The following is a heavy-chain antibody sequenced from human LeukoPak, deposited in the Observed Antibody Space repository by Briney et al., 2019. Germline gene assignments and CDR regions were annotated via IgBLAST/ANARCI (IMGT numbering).Heavy chain of an antibody. CDR2: ISGSGGST. D-gene: IGHD3-3*01. Sequence: GGSLRLSCAASGFTFSSYAMHWVRQAPGKGLEWVSAISGSGGSTYYADSVKGRFTISRDNSKNTLYLQMNSLRAEDTAVYYCAKPQGDFWSGYYRRWGQGTLVTVSS. V-gene: IGHV3-23*01. J-gene: IGHJ4*02. CDR1: GFTFSSYA. CDR3: AKPQGDFWSGYYRR.